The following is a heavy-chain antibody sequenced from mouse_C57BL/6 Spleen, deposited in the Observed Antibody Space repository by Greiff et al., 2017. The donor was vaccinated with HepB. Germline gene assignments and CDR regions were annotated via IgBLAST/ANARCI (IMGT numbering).Heavy chain of an antibody. CDR3: ARDPFITTVVARYFDV. CDR1: GFTFRDYG. CDR2: ISSGSSTI. J-gene: IGHJ1*03. Sequence: EVKLMESGGGLVKPGGSLKLSCAASGFTFRDYGMHWVRQAPEKGLEWVAYISSGSSTIYYADTVKGRFTISRDNAKNTLFLQMTSLRSEDTAMYYCARDPFITTVVARYFDVWGTGTTVTVSS. D-gene: IGHD1-1*01. V-gene: IGHV5-17*01.